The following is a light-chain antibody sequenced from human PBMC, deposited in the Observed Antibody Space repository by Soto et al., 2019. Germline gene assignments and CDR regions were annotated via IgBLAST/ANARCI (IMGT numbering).Light chain of an antibody. Sequence: EIVLTQSPGTLSLSPGERATLSCRASQSVSSSYLAWYQQKPGQAPRLLIYGASSRATGIPDRFSGSGSGTDFTLTISSLHSEDFAVYYCQQYYDWPITFGQGTRLEIK. CDR1: QSVSSSY. CDR2: GAS. CDR3: QQYYDWPIT. V-gene: IGKV3-20*01. J-gene: IGKJ5*01.